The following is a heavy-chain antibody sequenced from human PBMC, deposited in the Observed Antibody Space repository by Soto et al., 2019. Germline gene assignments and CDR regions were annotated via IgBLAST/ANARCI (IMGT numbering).Heavy chain of an antibody. CDR3: ARPRGYSYGLFDS. Sequence: SETLSLTCTVSGGSISSSRSYWGWIRQPPGKGLEWIGSMYYSGSTYYNPSLKSRVTISVDTSKNQFSLKLSSVTAADTALYYCARPRGYSYGLFDSWGQGTLVTVSS. V-gene: IGHV4-39*01. CDR2: MYYSGST. D-gene: IGHD5-18*01. J-gene: IGHJ4*02. CDR1: GGSISSSRSY.